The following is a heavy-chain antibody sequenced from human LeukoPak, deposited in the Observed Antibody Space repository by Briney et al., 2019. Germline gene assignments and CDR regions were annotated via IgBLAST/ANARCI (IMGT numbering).Heavy chain of an antibody. CDR2: IYYSGST. D-gene: IGHD6-19*01. CDR1: GGSISSGDYY. Sequence: PSETLSLTCTVSGGSISSGDYYWSWIRQPPGKGLEWIGYIYYSGSTYYNPSLKSRVTISVDTSKNQFSLKLSSVTAADTAVYYCARAKKGIAVAGDAFDIWGQGTMVTVSS. CDR3: ARAKKGIAVAGDAFDI. J-gene: IGHJ3*02. V-gene: IGHV4-30-4*08.